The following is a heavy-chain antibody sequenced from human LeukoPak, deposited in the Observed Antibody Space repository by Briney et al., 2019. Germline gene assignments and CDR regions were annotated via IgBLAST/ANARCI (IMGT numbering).Heavy chain of an antibody. D-gene: IGHD3-3*01. CDR3: AKDHYWSIDY. V-gene: IGHV3-74*01. CDR1: GFVFSDYR. CDR2: IKGDGIST. Sequence: GGSLRLSCVASGFVFSDYRMNWVRQAPGQGLVWVSRIKGDGISTNYADSVKGRFTISRDIAKNTLYLQMNSLRAEDTGVYYCAKDHYWSIDYWGRGTLVTVSS. J-gene: IGHJ4*02.